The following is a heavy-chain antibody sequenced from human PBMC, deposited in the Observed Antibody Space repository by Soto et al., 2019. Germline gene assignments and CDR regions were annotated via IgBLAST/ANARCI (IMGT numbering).Heavy chain of an antibody. CDR3: AGAGSDAFDV. J-gene: IGHJ3*01. Sequence: SQTLSLTFAISGDSVSSNTLAWNWIRQSPSRGLEWLGRTYYSSRWRNDYAVSVKSRITINPATSKNQFSLQLNSVTPEDTAVYYCAGAGSDAFDVWGQGTMVTVSS. V-gene: IGHV6-1*01. CDR1: GDSVSSNTLA. CDR2: TYYSSRWRN.